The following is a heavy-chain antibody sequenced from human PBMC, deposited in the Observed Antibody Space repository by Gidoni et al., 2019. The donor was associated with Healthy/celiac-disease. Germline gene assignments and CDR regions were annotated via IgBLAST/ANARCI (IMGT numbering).Heavy chain of an antibody. Sequence: EVLLVESGGGLIQPGGSLRLSCAASGFPVSRNYMTWVRQAPGKGLEWVSVIYSGGSPYYADSVKGRFTISRDNSKNTLYLQMNSLRAEDTAVYYCARDRRYSYNSKSYYYYYGMEVWGQGTTVTVSS. CDR3: ARDRRYSYNSKSYYYYYGMEV. D-gene: IGHD5-18*01. J-gene: IGHJ6*02. CDR1: GFPVSRNY. CDR2: IYSGGSP. V-gene: IGHV3-53*01.